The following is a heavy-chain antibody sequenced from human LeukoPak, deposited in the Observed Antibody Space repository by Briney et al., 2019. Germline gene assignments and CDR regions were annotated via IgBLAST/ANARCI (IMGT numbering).Heavy chain of an antibody. CDR2: ISDNGSNK. Sequence: PGRSLRLSCAASGFTFSSYGMHWVRQAPGKGLEWVAVISDNGSNKYYADSVKGRFTISRDSSKNTMYLQMNSLRVVDTAVYYCAKDNRRYSCDYWGQGTLVTVSS. CDR1: GFTFSSYG. CDR3: AKDNRRYSCDY. J-gene: IGHJ4*02. D-gene: IGHD5-18*01. V-gene: IGHV3-30*18.